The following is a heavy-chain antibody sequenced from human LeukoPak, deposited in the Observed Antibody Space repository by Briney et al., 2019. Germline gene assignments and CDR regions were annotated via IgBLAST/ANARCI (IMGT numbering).Heavy chain of an antibody. D-gene: IGHD6-19*01. CDR3: ATTVAVAGPTGFDP. J-gene: IGHJ5*02. CDR2: IYYSGST. Sequence: SETLSLTCTVSGGPISSSSYYWGWIRQPPGKGLEWIGSIYYSGSTYYNPSLKSRVTISVYTSKNQFSLKLSSVTAADTAVYYCATTVAVAGPTGFDPWGQGTLVTVSS. V-gene: IGHV4-39*01. CDR1: GGPISSSSYY.